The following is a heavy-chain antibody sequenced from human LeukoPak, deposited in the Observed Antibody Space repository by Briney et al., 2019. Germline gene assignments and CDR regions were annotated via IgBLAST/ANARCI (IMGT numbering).Heavy chain of an antibody. J-gene: IGHJ5*02. CDR2: INHSGCT. CDR1: GGSFSGSY. CDR3: ARYVAVAGTIKWFDP. V-gene: IGHV4-34*01. D-gene: IGHD6-19*01. Sequence: SETLSLTCAVYGGSFSGSYWSWIRQPPGKGLEWIGEINHSGCTNYNPSLKSRVTISVDTSKNQCSLKLSSVTAADTAVYYCARYVAVAGTIKWFDPWGQGTPVTVSS.